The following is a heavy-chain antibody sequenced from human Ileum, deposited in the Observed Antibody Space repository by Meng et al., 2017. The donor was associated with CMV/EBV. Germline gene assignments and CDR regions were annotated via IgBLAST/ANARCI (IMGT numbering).Heavy chain of an antibody. J-gene: IGHJ4*02. V-gene: IGHV4-34*01. Sequence: VPLQQWGDGLCKPSETPSLTCAVYGGSFSVYRWSWIRQPPGKGLQWIGEINDNGDTNYDPSLNSRVTISVDTSKKQFSLWLTSVTAADTAMYYCARGDIAASLEFWDQGTLVTVSS. CDR3: ARGDIAASLEF. CDR1: GGSFSVYR. CDR2: INDNGDT. D-gene: IGHD6-13*01.